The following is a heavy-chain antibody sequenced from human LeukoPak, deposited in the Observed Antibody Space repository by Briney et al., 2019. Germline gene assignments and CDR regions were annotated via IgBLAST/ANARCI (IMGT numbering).Heavy chain of an antibody. D-gene: IGHD3-22*01. J-gene: IGHJ4*02. CDR2: ISPTGSAI. Sequence: PGGSLRLSCAASGFTFSYFEMNWVRQAPGKGLEWISNISPTGSAIYYADSVKGRFTISRDNAENSLFLQMNSLRAEDTAVYYCARSPHYDSSGYYYYFDSWGQGTLVTVSS. V-gene: IGHV3-48*03. CDR1: GFTFSYFE. CDR3: ARSPHYDSSGYYYYFDS.